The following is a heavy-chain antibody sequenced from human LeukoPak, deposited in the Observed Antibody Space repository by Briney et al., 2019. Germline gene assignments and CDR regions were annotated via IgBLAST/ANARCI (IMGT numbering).Heavy chain of an antibody. J-gene: IGHJ4*02. CDR3: AKEGPFHQGPFRYFDY. V-gene: IGHV3-30*18. D-gene: IGHD2-2*01. Sequence: GGSLRLSCAASGFTFSSYGMHWVRQAPGKGLEWVAVISYDGSNKYYADSVKGRFTISRDNSKNTLYLQMNSLRAEDTAVYYCAKEGPFHQGPFRYFDYWGQGTLVTVSS. CDR2: ISYDGSNK. CDR1: GFTFSSYG.